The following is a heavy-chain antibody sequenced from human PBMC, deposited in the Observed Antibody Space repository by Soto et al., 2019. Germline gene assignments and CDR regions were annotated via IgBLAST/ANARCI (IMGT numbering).Heavy chain of an antibody. CDR1: GFTFSIYA. V-gene: IGHV3-64D*06. Sequence: TGGSLRLSCSVSGFTFSIYAMHLVRQSPGKGLEYASAVSSNGGSTYYADSVKGRFTISRDNSKKTLYLQMTSLRVEDTAVYYCVKGKYSSSRRLDWFDPSGQGTVVTVSS. CDR3: VKGKYSSSRRLDWFDP. J-gene: IGHJ5*01. D-gene: IGHD6-6*01. CDR2: VSSNGGST.